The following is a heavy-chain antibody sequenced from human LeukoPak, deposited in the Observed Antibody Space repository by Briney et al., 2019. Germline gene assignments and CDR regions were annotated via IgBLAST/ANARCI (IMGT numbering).Heavy chain of an antibody. CDR3: ARDNCSSTSCYSWFDP. CDR1: GGTFSSYG. J-gene: IGHJ5*02. V-gene: IGHV1-69*06. CDR2: IIPIFGTA. D-gene: IGHD2-2*02. Sequence: GASVKVSCKASGGTFSSYGISWVRQAPGQGLEWMGGIIPIFGTANYAQKFQGRVTITADKSTSTAYMELSSLRSEDTAVYYCARDNCSSTSCYSWFDPWGQGTLVTVSS.